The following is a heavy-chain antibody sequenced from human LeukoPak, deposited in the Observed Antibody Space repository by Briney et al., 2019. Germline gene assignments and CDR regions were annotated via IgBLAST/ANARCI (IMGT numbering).Heavy chain of an antibody. CDR3: ARIDIVGEKDF. CDR1: GFMFSDHY. CDR2: TRNKANTYTT. D-gene: IGHD1-26*01. V-gene: IGHV3-72*01. Sequence: GGSLRLSCSASGFMFSDHYTDWVRQAPGKGLEWVGRTRNKANTYTTEYAASVKGRFTILRDDSKNSLYLQMNSLKTEDTAVYYCARIDIVGEKDFWGQGTLVTVSS. J-gene: IGHJ4*02.